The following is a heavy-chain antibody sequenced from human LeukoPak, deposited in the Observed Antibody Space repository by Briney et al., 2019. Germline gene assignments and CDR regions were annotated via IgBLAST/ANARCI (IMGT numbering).Heavy chain of an antibody. J-gene: IGHJ4*02. Sequence: GGSLRLSCAASGFTFTSYGMHWVRQAPGKGLEWVAVIWDDGSNKYYADSVKGRFTISRDNSKNTLYMQMNSLRAEETAVYYCAREGRCGGDCYYDYCGQGTLVTVSS. D-gene: IGHD2-21*02. V-gene: IGHV3-33*01. CDR3: AREGRCGGDCYYDY. CDR1: GFTFTSYG. CDR2: IWDDGSNK.